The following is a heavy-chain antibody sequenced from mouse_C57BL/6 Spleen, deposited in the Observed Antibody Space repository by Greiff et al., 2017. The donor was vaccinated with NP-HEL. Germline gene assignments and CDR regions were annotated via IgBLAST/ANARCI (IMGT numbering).Heavy chain of an antibody. D-gene: IGHD2-4*01. CDR3: TRLGDYDRGYYAMDY. CDR1: GYTFTDYE. V-gene: IGHV1-15*01. J-gene: IGHJ4*01. CDR2: IDPETGGT. Sequence: QVQLQQSGAELVRPGASVTLSCKASGYTFTDYEMHWVKQTPVHGLEWIGAIDPETGGTAYNQKFQGKAILTADKSSSTAYMELRSLTSEDSAVYYCTRLGDYDRGYYAMDYWGQGTSVTVSS.